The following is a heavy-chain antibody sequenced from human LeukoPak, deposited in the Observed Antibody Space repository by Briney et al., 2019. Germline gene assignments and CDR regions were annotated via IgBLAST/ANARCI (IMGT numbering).Heavy chain of an antibody. CDR2: IYHSGST. D-gene: IGHD6-19*01. J-gene: IGHJ4*02. Sequence: SETLSLTCAVSGYSISSGYYWGLIRPPPGKGLGWIGSIYHSGSTYYNPSLKSRVTISVDTSKNRFSLKLRSVTAGDTAVYYCARGSSSGWYVDYWGEGTLVTVSS. CDR1: GYSISSGYY. CDR3: ARGSSSGWYVDY. V-gene: IGHV4-38-2*01.